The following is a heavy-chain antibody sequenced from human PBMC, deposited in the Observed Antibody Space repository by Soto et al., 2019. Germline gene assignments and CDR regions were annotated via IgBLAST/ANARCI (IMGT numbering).Heavy chain of an antibody. D-gene: IGHD4-17*01. CDR2: IDYTGGT. Sequence: SETLSLTCIVSGASIRDGDYYWSWLRQPPGKGPEWIGIIDYTGGTHYNPTLTGPVSMSVDTSANQFSLKVNYVTAADSAVYYCARVGYGDYGIGYYFDFWGPGILVTVSS. CDR1: GASIRDGDYY. V-gene: IGHV4-30-4*01. J-gene: IGHJ4*02. CDR3: ARVGYGDYGIGYYFDF.